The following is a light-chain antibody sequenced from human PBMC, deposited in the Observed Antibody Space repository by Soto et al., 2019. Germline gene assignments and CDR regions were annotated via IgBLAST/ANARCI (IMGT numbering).Light chain of an antibody. V-gene: IGKV3-15*01. Sequence: EIVMTQSPATLSVSPGERATLSCRASQSVSSNLAWYQQKPGQAPRLLIYGASTRATGIPARFSGSGSGTECTLTISSLQSEDFAVYYCQQYNSWPPLTFGGGTKVEIK. CDR2: GAS. CDR1: QSVSSN. CDR3: QQYNSWPPLT. J-gene: IGKJ4*01.